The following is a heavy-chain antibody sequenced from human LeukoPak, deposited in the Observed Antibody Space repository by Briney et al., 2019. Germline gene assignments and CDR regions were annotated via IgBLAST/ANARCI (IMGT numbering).Heavy chain of an antibody. J-gene: IGHJ4*02. D-gene: IGHD6-13*01. CDR2: ISPNGGST. CDR3: VKTIAVAGNFDY. Sequence: GGSLRLSCSASGFTFSSYTMHWVRQAPGKGLGYVSAISPNGGSTYYGDSVKGRFTISRDNSKKTLYLQMSSLRAEDTAVYYCVKTIAVAGNFDYWGQGTLVTVS. CDR1: GFTFSSYT. V-gene: IGHV3-64D*09.